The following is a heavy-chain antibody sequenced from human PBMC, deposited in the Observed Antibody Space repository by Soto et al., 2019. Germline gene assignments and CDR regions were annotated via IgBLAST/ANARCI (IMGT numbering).Heavy chain of an antibody. CDR1: GYTFTNYD. Sequence: QVQLVQSGAEVKKPGASVKVSCETSGYTFTNYDINWVRQAAGQGLGWMGWINPDSDNTGYAQKFQGRVTMTRDTSISTAYMELNSLRSEDTAVYYCARGRRCCTTTSCYPPALFPYGMDVWGQGTTVTVSS. CDR3: ARGRRCCTTTSCYPPALFPYGMDV. J-gene: IGHJ6*02. D-gene: IGHD2-2*01. CDR2: INPDSDNT. V-gene: IGHV1-8*01.